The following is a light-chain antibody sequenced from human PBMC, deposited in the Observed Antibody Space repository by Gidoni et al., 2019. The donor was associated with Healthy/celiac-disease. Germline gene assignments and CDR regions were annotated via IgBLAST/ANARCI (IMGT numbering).Light chain of an antibody. CDR3: QQYNNWPPYT. V-gene: IGKV3-15*01. CDR1: QSVSSN. CDR2: GAS. Sequence: TAMTQSLATMPVSPGVTATHSCRASQSVSSNLAGYQQKPGQAPTLLLNGASTRATGIPARFSGSGYGTEFTLTISSLQSADFAVYYCQQYNNWPPYTFGQGTKLEIK. J-gene: IGKJ2*01.